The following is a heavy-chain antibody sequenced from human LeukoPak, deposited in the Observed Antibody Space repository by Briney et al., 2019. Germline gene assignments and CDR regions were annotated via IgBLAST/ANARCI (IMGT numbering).Heavy chain of an antibody. CDR1: GYTFTSYA. Sequence: ASVKVSCKASGYTFTSYAMRWVRQAPGQRLEWMGWINAGNGNTKYSQKFQGRVTITRDTSASTAYMELSSPRSEDTAVYYCARDENLRFEDYYYGMDVWGQGTTVTVSS. J-gene: IGHJ6*02. D-gene: IGHD3-3*01. V-gene: IGHV1-3*01. CDR3: ARDENLRFEDYYYGMDV. CDR2: INAGNGNT.